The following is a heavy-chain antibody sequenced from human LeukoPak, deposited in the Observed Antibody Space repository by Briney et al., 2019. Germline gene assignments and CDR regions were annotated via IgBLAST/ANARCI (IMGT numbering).Heavy chain of an antibody. Sequence: GASVKVSCKTSGYTFTSYDINWVRQATGQGLEWMGWMNPNSGNTGYAQKFQGRVTITRNTSISTAYMELSSLRSEDTAVYYCARGYDFWSGYALGYWGQGTLVTVSS. CDR3: ARGYDFWSGYALGY. J-gene: IGHJ4*02. D-gene: IGHD3-3*01. CDR2: MNPNSGNT. V-gene: IGHV1-8*03. CDR1: GYTFTSYD.